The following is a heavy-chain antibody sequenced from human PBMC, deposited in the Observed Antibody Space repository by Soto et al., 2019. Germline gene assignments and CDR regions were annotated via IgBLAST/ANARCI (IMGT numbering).Heavy chain of an antibody. V-gene: IGHV3-74*01. CDR2: IKTDGSIT. CDR1: GFTFSTHW. Sequence: EVQLVESGGGLVQPGGSLRLSCVASGFTFSTHWMHWVRQAPGKGLVWVSRIKTDGSITNYADSVKCRFTTSRDNNKNTVYLQMRSLRGEDTAVYYCTTRVVPGAPLTYWGRGTLGTVSS. CDR3: TTRVVPGAPLTY. J-gene: IGHJ4*01. D-gene: IGHD2-2*01.